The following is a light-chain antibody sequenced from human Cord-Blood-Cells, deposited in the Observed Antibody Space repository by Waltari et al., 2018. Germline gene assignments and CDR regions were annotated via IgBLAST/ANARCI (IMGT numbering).Light chain of an antibody. Sequence: QSVLTQPPSASGTPGQRVTISCSGSSSNIGSNTVNWYQQLPGPAPKLLSYSNNQRPSGVPDRFSGSKSGTSASLAISGLQSEDEAEYYCAAWDDSLNGWVFGGGTKLTVL. J-gene: IGLJ3*02. CDR2: SNN. V-gene: IGLV1-44*01. CDR1: SSNIGSNT. CDR3: AAWDDSLNGWV.